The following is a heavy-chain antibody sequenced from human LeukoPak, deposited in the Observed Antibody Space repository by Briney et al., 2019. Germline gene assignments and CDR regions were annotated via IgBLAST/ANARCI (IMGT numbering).Heavy chain of an antibody. J-gene: IGHJ3*02. Sequence: ASVKVSCKASGYTFTSYGISWVRQAPGQGLEWMGWISAYNGNTNYAQKLQGRVTMTTDTSTSTAYMELRSLRSDDTAVYYCARGQERRHTTARYCSSTSCWAQFPRGDAFDIWGQGTMVTVSS. D-gene: IGHD2-2*01. CDR3: ARGQERRHTTARYCSSTSCWAQFPRGDAFDI. CDR1: GYTFTSYG. V-gene: IGHV1-18*01. CDR2: ISAYNGNT.